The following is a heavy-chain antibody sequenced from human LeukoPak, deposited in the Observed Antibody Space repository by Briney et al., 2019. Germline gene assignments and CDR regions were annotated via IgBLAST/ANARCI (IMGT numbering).Heavy chain of an antibody. J-gene: IGHJ6*02. CDR1: GFIFSDYY. V-gene: IGHV3-11*01. CDR2: ISSSGNTI. CDR3: AKGGERVVPAAANYYYGMDV. D-gene: IGHD2-2*01. Sequence: GGSLRLSCVASGFIFSDYYMNWIRQAPGKGLEWLSYISSSGNTIYYADSVKGRFTISRDNAKNSLYLQMNSLRAEDTAVYYCAKGGERVVPAAANYYYGMDVWGQGTTVTVSS.